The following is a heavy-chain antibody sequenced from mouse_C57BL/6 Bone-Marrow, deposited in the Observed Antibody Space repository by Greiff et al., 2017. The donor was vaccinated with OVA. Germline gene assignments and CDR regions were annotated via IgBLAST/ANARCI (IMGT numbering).Heavy chain of an antibody. CDR2: IRLKSDNYAT. CDR3: TGDYDEVWYFDV. V-gene: IGHV6-3*01. CDR1: GFTFSNYW. J-gene: IGHJ1*03. Sequence: EVQVVASGGGLVQPGGSMKLSCVASGFTFSNYWMNWVRQSPEKGLEWVAQIRLKSDNYATHYAESVKGRFTISRDDSKSSVYLQMNNVRAEDTGIYYCTGDYDEVWYFDVWGTGTTVTVSS. D-gene: IGHD2-4*01.